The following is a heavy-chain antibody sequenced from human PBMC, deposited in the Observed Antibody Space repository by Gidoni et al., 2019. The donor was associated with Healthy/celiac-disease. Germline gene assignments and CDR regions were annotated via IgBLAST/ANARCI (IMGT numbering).Heavy chain of an antibody. J-gene: IGHJ4*02. CDR2: ISGSGGST. V-gene: IGHV3-23*01. CDR3: AKEGPYYFDY. CDR1: GFTFSSYA. Sequence: EVQLQESGGRLVQPGGSLTLSCAASGFTFSSYATSWVRRAPGKGLEWVSGISGSGGSTYYADSVKGRFTISRDNSKNTLYLQMNSLRAEDTAVYYCAKEGPYYFDYWGQGTLVTVSS.